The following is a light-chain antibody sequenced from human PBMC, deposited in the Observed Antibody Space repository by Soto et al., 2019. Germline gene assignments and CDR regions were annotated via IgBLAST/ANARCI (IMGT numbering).Light chain of an antibody. J-gene: IGLJ3*02. Sequence: QSVLTQPPSASGTPGQRVTISCSGSSSNIGSNYVYWYQQLPGTAPKLLIYXXNXXXXXXXXXXXXSKSGTSASLAISGLXXXXXXXXXCAAWDDSLSGRVFGGGTQLTVL. CDR1: SSNIGSNY. CDR3: AAWDDSLSGRV. V-gene: IGLV1-47*01. CDR2: XXN.